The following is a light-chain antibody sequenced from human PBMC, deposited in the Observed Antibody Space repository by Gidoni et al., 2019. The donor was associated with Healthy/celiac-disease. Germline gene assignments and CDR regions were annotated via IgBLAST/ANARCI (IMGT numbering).Light chain of an antibody. J-gene: IGKJ1*01. CDR3: QQYNSYST. CDR2: DAS. CDR1: QRISSW. V-gene: IGKV1-5*01. Sequence: DIQMTQSPSTLSASVGNRVTITCRASQRISSWLAWYQQKPGKAPKLLIYDASSLESGVPSRFSGSGSGTEFTLTISSLQPDYFATYYCQQYNSYSTFGQGTKVEIK.